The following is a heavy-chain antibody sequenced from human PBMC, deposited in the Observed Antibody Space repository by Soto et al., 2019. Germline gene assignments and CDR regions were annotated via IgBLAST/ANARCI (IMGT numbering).Heavy chain of an antibody. V-gene: IGHV1-69*12. CDR1: GGSLSNFG. J-gene: IGHJ6*02. CDR3: ARGDATKIVVTTYYAMDV. CDR2: IIPVFGTP. Sequence: QVQLVQSGAEVKKPGSSVKVSCTASGGSLSNFGISWVRQAPGQGLEWMGAIIPVFGTPNYAHKFQDRVTINADESTTTVYMEVRSLTSEDTAVYYCARGDATKIVVTTYYAMDVWGQGTTVTVSS. D-gene: IGHD3-22*01.